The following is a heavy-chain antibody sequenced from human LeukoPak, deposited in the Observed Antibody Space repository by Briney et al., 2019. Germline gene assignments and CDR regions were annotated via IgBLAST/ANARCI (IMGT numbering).Heavy chain of an antibody. J-gene: IGHJ5*02. V-gene: IGHV4-34*01. CDR1: GGSFSSYY. CDR3: ARGRSYYGSGSYQNWFDP. D-gene: IGHD3-10*01. CDR2: INHSGST. Sequence: PSETLSLTCAVYGGSFSSYYWSWIRQPPGKGLEWLGEINHSGSTNYNPSLKSRVTISVDTSKNQFSLKLSSVTAADTAVYYCARGRSYYGSGSYQNWFDPWGQGTLVTVSS.